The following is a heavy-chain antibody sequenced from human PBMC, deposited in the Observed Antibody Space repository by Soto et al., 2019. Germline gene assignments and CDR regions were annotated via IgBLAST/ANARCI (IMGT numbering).Heavy chain of an antibody. CDR1: GFTFSSYE. J-gene: IGHJ4*02. V-gene: IGHV3-48*03. D-gene: IGHD3-3*01. Sequence: EVQLVESGGDLVQPGRSLRLSCAASGFTFSSYEFNWVRQAPGKGLEWISYISSSSSTIYYADSVKGRFTISRDNAKNSLYLQMNSLRDEDTAVYYCAREGPSFWSGYYGAHRMGLAGGVFDYWGQGTLVTVSS. CDR3: AREGPSFWSGYYGAHRMGLAGGVFDY. CDR2: ISSSSSTI.